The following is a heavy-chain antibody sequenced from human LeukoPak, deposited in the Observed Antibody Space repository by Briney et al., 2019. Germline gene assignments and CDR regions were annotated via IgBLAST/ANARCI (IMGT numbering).Heavy chain of an antibody. V-gene: IGHV3-30*04. Sequence: GGSLRLSCAASGFTFSSYAMSWVRQAPGKGLEWVAVISYDGSNKYYADSVKGRFTISRDNSKNTLYLQMNSLRAEDTAVYYCARTMITFGGVPYYYYYMDVWGKGTTVTVSS. CDR2: ISYDGSNK. CDR3: ARTMITFGGVPYYYYYMDV. J-gene: IGHJ6*03. D-gene: IGHD3-16*01. CDR1: GFTFSSYA.